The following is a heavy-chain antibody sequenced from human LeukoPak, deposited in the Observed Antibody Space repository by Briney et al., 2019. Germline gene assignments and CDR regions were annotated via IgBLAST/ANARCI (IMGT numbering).Heavy chain of an antibody. CDR3: AKNPYEYYFGS. CDR2: INPNSGDT. V-gene: IGHV1-2*02. CDR1: GHTLTDYY. Sequence: ASVKVSCKASGHTLTDYYIHWLRQAPGQGLEWMGWINPNSGDTNYAQKFQGRVTMTRDTSISTAYMELSRLASDDTAVYYCAKNPYEYYFGSWGQGTLVTVSS. D-gene: IGHD5-12*01. J-gene: IGHJ4*02.